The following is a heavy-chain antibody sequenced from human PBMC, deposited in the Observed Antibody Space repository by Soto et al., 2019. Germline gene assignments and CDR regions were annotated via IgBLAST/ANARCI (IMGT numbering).Heavy chain of an antibody. CDR1: VFTFSSYA. CDR3: AKDHPGKRDYYYYGMDV. D-gene: IGHD3-10*01. CDR2: ISGSGGST. Sequence: GGSLRLSCASSVFTFSSYAMSCVRHSPGKWLEWVSAISGSGGSTYYADSVKGRFTISRDNSKNTLYLQMNSLRAEDTAVYYCAKDHPGKRDYYYYGMDVWGQGTTFTVS. J-gene: IGHJ6*01. V-gene: IGHV3-23*01.